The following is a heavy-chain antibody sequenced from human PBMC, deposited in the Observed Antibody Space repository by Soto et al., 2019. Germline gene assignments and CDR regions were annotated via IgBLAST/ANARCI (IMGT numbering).Heavy chain of an antibody. CDR1: GGSISSYY. Sequence: SETLSLTCTVSGGSISSYYWSWIRQPPGQGLEWIGYIFYSGITNYNPSLKSRVTISVDTSKNQFSLKLSSVTAADTAVYYCAREKLDWAYYYDSSGYRHFDYWGQGTLVTVSS. V-gene: IGHV4-59*12. D-gene: IGHD3-22*01. CDR3: AREKLDWAYYYDSSGYRHFDY. J-gene: IGHJ4*02. CDR2: IFYSGIT.